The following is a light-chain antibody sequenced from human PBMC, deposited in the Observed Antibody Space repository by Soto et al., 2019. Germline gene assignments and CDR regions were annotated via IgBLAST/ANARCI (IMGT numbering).Light chain of an antibody. V-gene: IGKV1-5*01. Sequence: DIQMTQSPSTLSASVGDRFTITCRSSQSISSWLAWYQQKPGKAPKLLIYDASSLESGVPSRFSGSGSGTEFTLTISSLQPDDFATYYCQQYNSYSSPTFGQGTKVDIK. J-gene: IGKJ1*01. CDR3: QQYNSYSSPT. CDR2: DAS. CDR1: QSISSW.